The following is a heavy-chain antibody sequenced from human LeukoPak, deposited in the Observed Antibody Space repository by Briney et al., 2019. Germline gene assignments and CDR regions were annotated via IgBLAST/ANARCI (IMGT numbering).Heavy chain of an antibody. J-gene: IGHJ4*02. V-gene: IGHV4-4*07. D-gene: IGHD2-15*01. CDR3: ARECSGGSCYPYYFDY. Sequence: SETLSLTCTVSGGSISSYYWSWIRQPAGKGLEWIGRIYTSGSTNYNPSLKSRVTMSVGTSKNQFSLKLSSVTAADTAVYYCARECSGGSCYPYYFDYWGQGTLVTVSS. CDR1: GGSISSYY. CDR2: IYTSGST.